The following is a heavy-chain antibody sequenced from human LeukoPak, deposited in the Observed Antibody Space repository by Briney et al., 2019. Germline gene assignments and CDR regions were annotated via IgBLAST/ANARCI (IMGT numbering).Heavy chain of an antibody. D-gene: IGHD2-21*02. J-gene: IGHJ4*02. CDR2: MSQDGSLK. Sequence: PGRSLRLSCTASGLTFRTYGMYWVRQAPGKGLEWVAFMSQDGSLKYYGNSVKGRFTISRDNSKNTLCLQMNSLGGEDTAVYYCANQCGGGCSRDYWGQGTLVSVSS. CDR3: ANQCGGGCSRDY. CDR1: GLTFRTYG. V-gene: IGHV3-30*18.